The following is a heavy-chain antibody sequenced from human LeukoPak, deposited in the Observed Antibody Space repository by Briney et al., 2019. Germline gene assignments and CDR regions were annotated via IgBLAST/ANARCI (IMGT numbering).Heavy chain of an antibody. J-gene: IGHJ4*02. V-gene: IGHV3-30-3*01. Sequence: PGGSLRLSCAASGFTFSSYAMHWVRQAPGKGLEWVAVISYDGSNKYYADSVKGRFTISRDNSKNTLYLQMNSLRAEDTAVYYCARERASSGCLDYWGQGTLVTVSS. CDR1: GFTFSSYA. CDR2: ISYDGSNK. CDR3: ARERASSGCLDY. D-gene: IGHD6-19*01.